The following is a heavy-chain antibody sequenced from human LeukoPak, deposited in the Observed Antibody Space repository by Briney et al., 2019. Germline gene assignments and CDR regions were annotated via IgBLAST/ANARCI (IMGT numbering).Heavy chain of an antibody. CDR3: ARDTVSGYYYYYMDV. Sequence: GGSLKLSCAASGFTFSDYYMSWIRQAPGKGLEWVSYISSSGSTIYYADSVKGRFTISRDNAKNSLYLQMNSLRAEDTAVYYCARDTVSGYYYYYMDVWGKGTTVTVSS. D-gene: IGHD6-25*01. CDR2: ISSSGSTI. CDR1: GFTFSDYY. V-gene: IGHV3-11*04. J-gene: IGHJ6*03.